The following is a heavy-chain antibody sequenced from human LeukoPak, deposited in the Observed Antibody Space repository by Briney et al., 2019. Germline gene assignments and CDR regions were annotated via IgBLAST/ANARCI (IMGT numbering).Heavy chain of an antibody. CDR3: ARAGLLWFGRAFDI. CDR1: SGSISSGSYY. V-gene: IGHV4-61*02. J-gene: IGHJ3*02. D-gene: IGHD3-10*01. CDR2: IYTSGST. Sequence: SETLSLTCTVSSGSISSGSYYWSWIRQPAGKGLEWVGRIYTSGSTNYNPSLKSRVTISVDTSKNQFSLKLSSVTAADTAVYYCARAGLLWFGRAFDIWGQGTMVTVSS.